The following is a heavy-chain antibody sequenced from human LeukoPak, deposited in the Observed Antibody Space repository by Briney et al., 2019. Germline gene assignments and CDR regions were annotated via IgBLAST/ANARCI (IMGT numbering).Heavy chain of an antibody. CDR3: ARGFGNCSGGSCYSLFDY. D-gene: IGHD2-15*01. Sequence: GGSPRLSCAASGFTFSSYEMNWVRQAPGKGLEWVSYISSSGSTIYYADSVKGRFTISRDNAKNSLYLQMNSLRAEDTAVYYCARGFGNCSGGSCYSLFDYWGQGTLVTVSS. J-gene: IGHJ4*02. CDR2: ISSSGSTI. CDR1: GFTFSSYE. V-gene: IGHV3-48*03.